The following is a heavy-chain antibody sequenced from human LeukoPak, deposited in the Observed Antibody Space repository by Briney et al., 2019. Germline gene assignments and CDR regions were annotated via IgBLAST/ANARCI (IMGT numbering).Heavy chain of an antibody. CDR3: ARAPMSSIWFGDRRDYFDY. J-gene: IGHJ4*02. CDR2: IYYSGST. Sequence: NSSETLSLTCTVSGGSISSGDYYWSWIRQPPGKGLEWIGYIYYSGSTYYNPSLKSRVTISVDTSKNQFSLKLSSVTAADTAVYYCARAPMSSIWFGDRRDYFDYWGQGTLVTVSS. CDR1: GGSISSGDYY. V-gene: IGHV4-30-4*01. D-gene: IGHD3-10*01.